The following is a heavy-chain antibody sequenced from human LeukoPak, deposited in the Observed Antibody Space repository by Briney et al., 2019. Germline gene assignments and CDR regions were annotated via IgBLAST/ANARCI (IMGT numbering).Heavy chain of an antibody. Sequence: PGGSLRLSCAASGSTLSNHWLTWVRQAPGKGLEWVAVIWYDGSNKYYADSVKGRFTISRDNSKNTLYLQMNSLRAEDTAVYYCAREGDSSGYYYEENWFDPWGQGTLVTVSS. CDR3: AREGDSSGYYYEENWFDP. D-gene: IGHD3-22*01. V-gene: IGHV3-33*08. CDR1: GSTLSNHW. CDR2: IWYDGSNK. J-gene: IGHJ5*02.